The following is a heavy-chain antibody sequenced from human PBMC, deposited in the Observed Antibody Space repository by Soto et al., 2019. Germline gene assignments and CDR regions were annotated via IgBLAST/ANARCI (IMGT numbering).Heavy chain of an antibody. V-gene: IGHV3-15*01. CDR1: GFTFSNAW. CDR3: TTISPYDY. J-gene: IGHJ4*01. CDR2: IKSKTDGGTT. Sequence: EVQLVESGGGLVKPGGSLRLSCAASGFTFSNAWMSWVRQAPGKGLEWVGRIKSKTDGGTTDYAAPVKGRFTISRDDSRTTRYLQINSLKTENTAVYYCTTISPYDYWGQGTLVTVSS.